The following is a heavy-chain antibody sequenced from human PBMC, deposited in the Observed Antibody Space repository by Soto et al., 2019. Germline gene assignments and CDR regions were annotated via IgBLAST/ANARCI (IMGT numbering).Heavy chain of an antibody. CDR3: AWENSGRFRTDH. D-gene: IGHD1-26*01. J-gene: IGHJ4*02. Sequence: EVQLVESGGGLVKPGDSLRLSCAVSGLKFSDAWMNWVRQAPVKGLEWVGRIKSKGGGETKDYAAPVKGRFAISSDDSRDTLYLQMNSLKTEDTAVYYCAWENSGRFRTDHRGKGTLVTVSS. CDR1: GLKFSDAW. CDR2: IKSKGGGETK. V-gene: IGHV3-15*07.